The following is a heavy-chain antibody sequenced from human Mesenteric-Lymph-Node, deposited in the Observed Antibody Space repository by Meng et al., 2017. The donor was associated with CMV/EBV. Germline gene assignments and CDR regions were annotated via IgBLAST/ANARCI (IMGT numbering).Heavy chain of an antibody. J-gene: IGHJ4*02. Sequence: SETLSLTCTVSGDSVSSGSYYWSWIRQPPGKGLEWIGYIYYSGSTNHNPSLKSRVTISVDTSKNQFSLKLSSVTAADTALYYCASHHEYSSSPFDYWGQGTLVTVSS. CDR3: ASHHEYSSSPFDY. V-gene: IGHV4-61*01. D-gene: IGHD6-6*01. CDR2: IYYSGST. CDR1: GDSVSSGSYY.